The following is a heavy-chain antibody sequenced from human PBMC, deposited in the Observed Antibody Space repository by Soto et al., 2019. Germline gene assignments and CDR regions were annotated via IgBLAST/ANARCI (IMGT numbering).Heavy chain of an antibody. Sequence: ASVKVSCKASGYTFTSYYMHWVRQAPGQGPEWMGIINPSGGSTSYAQKFQGRVTMTRDTSTSTVYMELSSLGSEDTAVYYSARVRSDSSGWYYNYGMAVWGQGTTVTVTS. J-gene: IGHJ6*02. CDR2: INPSGGST. CDR3: ARVRSDSSGWYYNYGMAV. D-gene: IGHD6-25*01. CDR1: GYTFTSYY. V-gene: IGHV1-46*01.